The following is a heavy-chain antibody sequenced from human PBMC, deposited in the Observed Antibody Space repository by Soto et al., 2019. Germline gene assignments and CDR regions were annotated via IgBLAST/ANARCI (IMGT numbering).Heavy chain of an antibody. J-gene: IGHJ3*02. CDR3: ARRGGIYVASDI. D-gene: IGHD1-26*01. V-gene: IGHV4-30-4*01. CDR2: THYSGNT. Sequence: QVQLQESGPGLVKPSQTLSLTCTVSGGSINSGDDYWSFIRQPPGKGLECIGYTHYSGNTYPSPSLKSRLTMSVDASKNQFSLKLTSVTAADTAVYYCARRGGIYVASDIWGRGTMVTVSS. CDR1: GGSINSGDDY.